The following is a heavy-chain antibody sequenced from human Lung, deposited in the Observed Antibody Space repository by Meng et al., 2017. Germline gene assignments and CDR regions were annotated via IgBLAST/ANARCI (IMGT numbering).Heavy chain of an antibody. V-gene: IGHV4-34*01. CDR2: INHSGST. CDR1: GGSFSDYY. J-gene: IGHJ4*02. Sequence: QVQLQQWWAGLLKPSETLSLTCVVSGGSFSDYYWSWIRPPPGKGLGWIGEINHSGSTNYNPSLESRATISVDTSQNNLSLKLSSVTAADSAVYYCARGPTTMAHDFDYWGQGTLVTVSS. D-gene: IGHD4-11*01. CDR3: ARGPTTMAHDFDY.